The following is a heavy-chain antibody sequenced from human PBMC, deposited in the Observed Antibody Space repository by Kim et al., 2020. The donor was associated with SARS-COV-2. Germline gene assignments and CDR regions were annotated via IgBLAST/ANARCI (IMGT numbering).Heavy chain of an antibody. CDR3: ARDRAPRLRSYGPYYGMDV. V-gene: IGHV1-69*13. Sequence: SVKVSCKASGGTFSSYAISWVRQAPGQGLEWMGGIIPIFGTANYAQKFQGRVTITADESTSTAYMELSSLRSEDTAVYYCARDRAPRLRSYGPYYGMDVWGQGTTVTVSS. CDR2: IIPIFGTA. D-gene: IGHD3-16*01. CDR1: GGTFSSYA. J-gene: IGHJ6*02.